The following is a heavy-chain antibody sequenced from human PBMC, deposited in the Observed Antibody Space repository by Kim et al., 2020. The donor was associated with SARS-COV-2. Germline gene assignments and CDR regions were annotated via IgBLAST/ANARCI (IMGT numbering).Heavy chain of an antibody. J-gene: IGHJ2*01. V-gene: IGHV4-34*01. Sequence: TCRVTISVDTSKNQFSLKLGSVTAADTAVYYCARGRCSGGSRSKHWYFDLWGRGTLVTVSS. D-gene: IGHD6-19*01. CDR3: ARGRCSGGSRSKHWYFDL.